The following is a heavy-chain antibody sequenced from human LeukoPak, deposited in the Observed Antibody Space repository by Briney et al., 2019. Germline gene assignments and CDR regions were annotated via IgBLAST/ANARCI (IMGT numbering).Heavy chain of an antibody. Sequence: SETLSLTCAVYGGSFSGYYWSWIRRPPGKGLEWIGEINHSGSTNYNPSLKSRVTISVDTSKNQFSLKLSSVTAADTAVYYCARGRVVVPAAMSVGGNWFDPWGQGTLVTVSS. CDR2: INHSGST. D-gene: IGHD2-2*01. J-gene: IGHJ5*02. CDR1: GGSFSGYY. CDR3: ARGRVVVPAAMSVGGNWFDP. V-gene: IGHV4-34*01.